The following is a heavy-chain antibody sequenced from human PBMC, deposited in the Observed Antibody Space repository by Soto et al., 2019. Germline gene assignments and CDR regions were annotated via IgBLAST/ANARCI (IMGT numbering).Heavy chain of an antibody. J-gene: IGHJ6*02. CDR1: GFTFSSYA. CDR3: ARLQPARITVTTSYYYGMDV. V-gene: IGHV3-23*01. Sequence: GGSLRLSCAASGFTFSSYAMSWVRQAPGKGLEWVSAISGSGGSTYYADTVKGRFTISRDNSKNTLYLQMNSLRAEDTAVYYCARLQPARITVTTSYYYGMDVWGQGTTVTVSS. D-gene: IGHD4-4*01. CDR2: ISGSGGST.